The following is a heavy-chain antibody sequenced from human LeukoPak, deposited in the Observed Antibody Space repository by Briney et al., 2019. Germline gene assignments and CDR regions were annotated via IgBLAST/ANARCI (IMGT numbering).Heavy chain of an antibody. D-gene: IGHD3-10*01. Sequence: APVKASCKASGYTFTSYYMHWVRQAPGQGPEGMGMINPIVGSTSYAQKFKGRVTMTRDTSTSTVYMELSSLRSEDTAVYYCARNEVPDGSGSYYMSFLDYWGQGTLVTVSS. CDR2: INPIVGST. V-gene: IGHV1-46*01. CDR3: ARNEVPDGSGSYYMSFLDY. CDR1: GYTFTSYY. J-gene: IGHJ4*02.